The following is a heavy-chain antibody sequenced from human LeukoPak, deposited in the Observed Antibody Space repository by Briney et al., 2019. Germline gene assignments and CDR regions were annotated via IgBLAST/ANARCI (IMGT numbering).Heavy chain of an antibody. J-gene: IGHJ4*02. V-gene: IGHV4-28*03. D-gene: IGHD4-23*01. CDR2: IYYSGST. CDR1: GYSISSSNW. Sequence: PSDTLSLTCAVSGYSISSSNWWGWIRQPPGKGLEWIGYIYYSGSTYYNPSLKSRVTMSVDTSKNQFSLKLSSVTAADTAVYYCARVYGGGTFDYWGQGTLVTVSS. CDR3: ARVYGGGTFDY.